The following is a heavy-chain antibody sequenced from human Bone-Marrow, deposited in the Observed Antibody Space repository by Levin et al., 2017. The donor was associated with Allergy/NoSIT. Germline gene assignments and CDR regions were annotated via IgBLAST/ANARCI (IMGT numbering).Heavy chain of an antibody. D-gene: IGHD2-2*01. CDR2: IWYEGTNK. J-gene: IGHJ4*02. CDR1: GFPFRSYG. Sequence: LSLTCAASGFPFRSYGMHWVRQAPGKGLEWVAVIWYEGTNKYYADSVKGRFTISRDDSKNTLYLHMNSLRAEDTAVYYCARDYLGSCRSPNCFKPGHWGQGTLVAVSS. CDR3: ARDYLGSCRSPNCFKPGH. V-gene: IGHV3-33*01.